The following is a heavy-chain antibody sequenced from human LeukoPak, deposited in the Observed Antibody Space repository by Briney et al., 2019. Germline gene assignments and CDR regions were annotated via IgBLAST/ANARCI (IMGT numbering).Heavy chain of an antibody. CDR3: ARQKGVRPPLDY. Sequence: GESLQISCQGLGSRFTNYWIGWVRRLPGKGLEWMGIIYPGDSDTRYSPSFQGQVIISADKSISTAYLQLNSLKASDTAMYYCARQKGVRPPLDYWGQGTMVTVSS. D-gene: IGHD3-10*01. CDR2: IYPGDSDT. V-gene: IGHV5-51*01. J-gene: IGHJ4*02. CDR1: GSRFTNYW.